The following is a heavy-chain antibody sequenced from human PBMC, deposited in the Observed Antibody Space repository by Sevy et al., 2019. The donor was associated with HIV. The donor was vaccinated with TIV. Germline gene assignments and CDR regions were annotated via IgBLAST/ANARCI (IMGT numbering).Heavy chain of an antibody. V-gene: IGHV3-30-3*02. CDR1: GFIFSTSP. Sequence: GGSLRLSCAASGFIFSTSPMHWVRQAPGTGLECVAILSYDDSDENYADSVKGRFTISRDNAKNTLYLQMNSLRTEDTAVYYCAKDDLGSIDYWGQGTLVTVSS. J-gene: IGHJ4*02. D-gene: IGHD3-10*01. CDR3: AKDDLGSIDY. CDR2: LSYDDSDE.